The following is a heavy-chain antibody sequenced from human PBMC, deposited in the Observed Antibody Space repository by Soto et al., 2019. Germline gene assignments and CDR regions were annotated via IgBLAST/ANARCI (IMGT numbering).Heavy chain of an antibody. CDR2: INPNSGGT. CDR1: GYTFTGYY. V-gene: IGHV1-2*04. D-gene: IGHD3-3*01. CDR3: ARVTYDFWSGPNAGYYMDV. J-gene: IGHJ6*03. Sequence: ASVKVSCKASGYTFTGYYMHWVRQAPGQGLEWMGWINPNSGGTNYAQKFQGWVTMTRDTSISTAYMELSRLRSDDTAVYYCARVTYDFWSGPNAGYYMDVWGKGTTVTVSS.